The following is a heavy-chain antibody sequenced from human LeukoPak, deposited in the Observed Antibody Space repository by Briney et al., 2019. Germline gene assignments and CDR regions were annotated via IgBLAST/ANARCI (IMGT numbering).Heavy chain of an antibody. J-gene: IGHJ3*02. Sequence: SETLSLTCTVSGGSISSGGYYWSWIRQHPGKGLEWLGYIYYSGSTYYNPSLKSRVTISVDTSKNQFSLKLSSVTAADTAVYYCARGSSYYYDSSGYSNPVNDAFDIWGQGTMVTVSS. CDR2: IYYSGST. V-gene: IGHV4-31*03. CDR1: GGSISSGGYY. D-gene: IGHD3-22*01. CDR3: ARGSSYYYDSSGYSNPVNDAFDI.